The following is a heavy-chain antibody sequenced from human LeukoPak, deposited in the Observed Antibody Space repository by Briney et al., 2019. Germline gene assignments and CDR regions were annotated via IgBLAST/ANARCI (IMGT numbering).Heavy chain of an antibody. CDR3: ARVNEAVAGTDY. CDR1: GFTFSSYA. D-gene: IGHD6-19*01. Sequence: GGSLRLSCAVSGFTFSSYAMSWVRQAPGKGLEWVSTITGSGGSTYYADSVKDRFTISRDNAKNSLYLQMNSLRAEDTAVYYCARVNEAVAGTDYWGQGTLVTVSS. V-gene: IGHV3-23*01. J-gene: IGHJ4*02. CDR2: ITGSGGST.